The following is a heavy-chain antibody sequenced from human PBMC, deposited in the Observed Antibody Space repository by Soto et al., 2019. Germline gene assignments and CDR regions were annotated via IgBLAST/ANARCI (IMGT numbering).Heavy chain of an antibody. CDR1: GGSISSSSYY. Sequence: QLQLQESGPGLVKPSETLSLTCTVSGGSISSSSYYWGWIRQPPGKGLEWIGSIYYSGSTYYNPSLKSRVTISVDTSKNQFSLKLSSVTAADTAVYYCARRRIVVVPAAIGETGPRPKGWFDPWGQGTLVTVSS. J-gene: IGHJ5*02. CDR2: IYYSGST. V-gene: IGHV4-39*01. D-gene: IGHD2-2*02. CDR3: ARRRIVVVPAAIGETGPRPKGWFDP.